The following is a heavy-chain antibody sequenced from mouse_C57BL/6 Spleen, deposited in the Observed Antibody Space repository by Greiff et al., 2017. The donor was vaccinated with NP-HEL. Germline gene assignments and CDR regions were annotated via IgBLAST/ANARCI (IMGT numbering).Heavy chain of an antibody. D-gene: IGHD2-4*01. Sequence: QVQLKESGAELVKPGASVKMSCKASGYTFTSYWITWVKQRPGQGLEWIGDIYPGSGSTNYNEKFKSKATLTVDTSSSTAYMQLSSLTSEDSAVYYCARGDYDYYYAMDYWGQGTSVTVSS. CDR2: IYPGSGST. CDR1: GYTFTSYW. CDR3: ARGDYDYYYAMDY. J-gene: IGHJ4*01. V-gene: IGHV1-55*01.